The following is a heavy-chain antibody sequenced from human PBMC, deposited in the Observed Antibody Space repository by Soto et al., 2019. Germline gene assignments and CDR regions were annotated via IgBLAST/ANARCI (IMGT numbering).Heavy chain of an antibody. D-gene: IGHD6-13*01. CDR2: ISHDGSNK. Sequence: HPGGSLRLSCAASGFTFSSYGMHWVRQAPGKGLEWVAVISHDGSNKYYADSVKGRFTISRDNSKNTLYLQMNSLRAEDTAVYYCAKDWGVAAAGTLFIFDYWGQGTLVTVSS. CDR1: GFTFSSYG. J-gene: IGHJ4*02. CDR3: AKDWGVAAAGTLFIFDY. V-gene: IGHV3-30*18.